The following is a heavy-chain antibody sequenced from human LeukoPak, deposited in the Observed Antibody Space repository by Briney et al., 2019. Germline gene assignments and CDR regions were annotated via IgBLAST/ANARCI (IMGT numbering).Heavy chain of an antibody. Sequence: GASVKVSCKASGFTFTSSAVQWVRQARGQRLEWIGWIVVGSGNTNYAQKFQERVTMTTDTSTSTAYMELTSLRSDDTAVYYCARRGGSYYNYWGQGTLVTVSS. CDR2: IVVGSGNT. D-gene: IGHD3-10*01. CDR1: GFTFTSSA. V-gene: IGHV1-58*01. J-gene: IGHJ4*02. CDR3: ARRGGSYYNY.